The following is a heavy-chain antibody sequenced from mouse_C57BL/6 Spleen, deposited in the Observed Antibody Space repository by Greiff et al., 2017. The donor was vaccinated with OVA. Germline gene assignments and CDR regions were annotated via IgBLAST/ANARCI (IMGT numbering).Heavy chain of an antibody. CDR1: GFSLTSYG. V-gene: IGHV2-2*01. CDR3: ARRVDWEGYFDY. Sequence: QVQLQQSGPGLVQPSQSLSITCTVSGFSLTSYGVHWVRPSPGKGLAWLGVICSGGRTDYNAALISRLSISKDNSKSQVFVKMNSLQADDTAIYYCARRVDWEGYFDYWGQGTTLTVSS. CDR2: ICSGGRT. D-gene: IGHD4-1*01. J-gene: IGHJ2*01.